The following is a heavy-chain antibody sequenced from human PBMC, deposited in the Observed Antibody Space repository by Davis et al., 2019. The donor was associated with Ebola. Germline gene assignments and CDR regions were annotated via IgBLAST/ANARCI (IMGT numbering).Heavy chain of an antibody. D-gene: IGHD4-11*01. V-gene: IGHV1-18*01. CDR3: ARGMTTVTTHWFDP. J-gene: IGHJ5*02. CDR2: LSASNGNT. CDR1: GYTSTSYD. Sequence: ASVTVSCMASGYTSTSYDINWVRHAPGQALEWMGRLSASNGNTNYAQKLLGRDTMTTDTSTSTAYMELRSLRSDDKAVYYCARGMTTVTTHWFDPWGQGTLVTISS.